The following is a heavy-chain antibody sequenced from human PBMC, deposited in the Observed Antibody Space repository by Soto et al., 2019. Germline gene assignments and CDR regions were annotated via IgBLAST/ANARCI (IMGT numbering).Heavy chain of an antibody. Sequence: ASVKVSCKASGYTFTSYAMHWVRQAPGQRLEWMGWINAGNGNTKYSQKFQGRVTITRDTSASTAYMELSSLRSEDTAVYYCAREGVQLWQTGGGMDVWGQGTTVTVSS. V-gene: IGHV1-3*01. CDR3: AREGVQLWQTGGGMDV. CDR2: INAGNGNT. D-gene: IGHD5-18*01. CDR1: GYTFTSYA. J-gene: IGHJ6*02.